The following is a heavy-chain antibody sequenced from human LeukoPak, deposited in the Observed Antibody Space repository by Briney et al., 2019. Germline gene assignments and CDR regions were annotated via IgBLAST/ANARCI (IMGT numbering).Heavy chain of an antibody. J-gene: IGHJ4*02. Sequence: GGSLRLSCAASGFTFSSYGMSWVRQAPGKGLEWVSAISGSGGSTYYADSVKGRFTISRDNSKNTLYLQMNSLRAEDTAVFYCAKVWDSTAYYYYFDSWGQGTLVTASS. CDR3: AKVWDSTAYYYYFDS. CDR1: GFTFSSYG. D-gene: IGHD3-22*01. CDR2: ISGSGGST. V-gene: IGHV3-23*01.